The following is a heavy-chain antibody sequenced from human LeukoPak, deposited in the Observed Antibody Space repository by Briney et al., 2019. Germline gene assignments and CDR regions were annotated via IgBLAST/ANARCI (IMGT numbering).Heavy chain of an antibody. V-gene: IGHV4-61*02. D-gene: IGHD3-10*01. CDR1: GGSISSGSYY. CDR2: IYRSGSS. J-gene: IGHJ4*02. CDR3: ATSRWRYGSVDY. Sequence: SQTLSLTCTVSGGSISSGSYYWNWIRQPAGKGLEWIGRIYRSGSSNYNPSLKSRVTVSVDTSKNQFSLKLSSVTAADTAVYYCATSRWRYGSVDYWGQGSLVTVSS.